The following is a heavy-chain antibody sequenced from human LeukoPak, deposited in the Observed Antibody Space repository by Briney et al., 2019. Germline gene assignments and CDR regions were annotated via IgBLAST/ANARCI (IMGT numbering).Heavy chain of an antibody. D-gene: IGHD3-22*01. CDR1: GGSISSGSYY. V-gene: IGHV4-39*01. J-gene: IGHJ3*02. Sequence: PSETLSLTCTVSGGSISSGSYYWSWIRQPAGKGLEWIGSIYYSGSTYYNPSLKSRVTISVDTSKNQFSLKLSSVTAADTAVYYCARVAGYYYDSGSPSDAFDIWGQGTMVTVSS. CDR3: ARVAGYYYDSGSPSDAFDI. CDR2: IYYSGST.